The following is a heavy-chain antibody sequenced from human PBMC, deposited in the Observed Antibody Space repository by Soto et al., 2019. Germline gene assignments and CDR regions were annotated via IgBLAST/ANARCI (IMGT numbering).Heavy chain of an antibody. J-gene: IGHJ4*02. V-gene: IGHV3-48*01. Sequence: GGSLRLSCAASGFTFSSYSMNWVRQAPGKGLEWVSYISSSSSTIYYADSVKGRFTISRDNAKNSLYLQMNSLRAEDTAVYYCAREGNYDTLTGTFDYWGQAILVTVSS. D-gene: IGHD3-9*01. CDR1: GFTFSSYS. CDR2: ISSSSSTI. CDR3: AREGNYDTLTGTFDY.